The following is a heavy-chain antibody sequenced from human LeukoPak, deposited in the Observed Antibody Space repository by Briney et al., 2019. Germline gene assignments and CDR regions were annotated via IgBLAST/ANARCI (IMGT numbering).Heavy chain of an antibody. Sequence: SETPSLTCTVSGASIRNYYWSWIRQTPEKGPEWMGYIHATGGSNYYPSLKSRLTVSIDTSRNQLSLKLTSVTAADTAVYFCARLGSYHDFWGQGALVTVSS. D-gene: IGHD1-26*01. CDR2: IHATGGS. J-gene: IGHJ4*02. V-gene: IGHV4-4*09. CDR3: ARLGSYHDF. CDR1: GASIRNYY.